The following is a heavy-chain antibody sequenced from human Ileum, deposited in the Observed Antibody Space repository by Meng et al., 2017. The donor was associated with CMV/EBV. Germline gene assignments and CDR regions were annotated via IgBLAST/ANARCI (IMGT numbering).Heavy chain of an antibody. CDR1: GGSRTSYY. J-gene: IGHJ5*02. CDR3: ARAAARGVPVDL. Sequence: QLQLQESGPRLLPPSETLSLTCTVTGGSRTSYYWTGIRQPAGKGLEWIGRIHPTGTTDDNPSLRSRVSMSLDKSKNQFSLKLTSVTAADTAVYYCARAAARGVPVDLWGQGTLVTVSS. D-gene: IGHD3-10*01. V-gene: IGHV4-4*07. CDR2: IHPTGTT.